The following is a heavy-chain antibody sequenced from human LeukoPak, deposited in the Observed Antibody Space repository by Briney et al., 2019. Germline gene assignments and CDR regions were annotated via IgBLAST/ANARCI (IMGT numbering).Heavy chain of an antibody. CDR3: ATSYSSSSYDLDY. J-gene: IGHJ4*02. CDR1: GFPFSFYS. D-gene: IGHD6-6*01. V-gene: IGHV3-30*09. Sequence: GRSLRLSCAASGFPFSFYSVHWVRQAPGKGLEWVAVISSDGTNQYFADFVKGRFAISRDKSKNTLFLQMNSLRPEDTAVYYCATSYSSSSYDLDYWGQGTLVTVSS. CDR2: ISSDGTNQ.